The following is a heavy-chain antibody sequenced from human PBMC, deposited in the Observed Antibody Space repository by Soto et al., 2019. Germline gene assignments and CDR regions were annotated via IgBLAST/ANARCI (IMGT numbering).Heavy chain of an antibody. D-gene: IGHD6-19*01. CDR2: VSYDGRKK. CDR1: GFPFTKYG. CDR3: AREANGWSYFDY. V-gene: IGHV3-33*01. Sequence: SGGSLRLSCAASGFPFTKYGIHWVRQAPGKGLEWVTLVSYDGRKKYYADSVSGRFTISRDDSNNSVYLQMNSLRFDDTAVYYCAREANGWSYFDYWGQGTLVTVSS. J-gene: IGHJ4*02.